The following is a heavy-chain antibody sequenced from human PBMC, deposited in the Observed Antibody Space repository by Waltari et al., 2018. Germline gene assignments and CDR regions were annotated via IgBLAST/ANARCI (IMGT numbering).Heavy chain of an antibody. J-gene: IGHJ5*02. CDR3: ARVSERITIFGVLRWFDP. CDR2: IIPIFGTA. Sequence: QVQLVQSGAEVKKPGSSVKVSCKASGGTFSSYAISWVRQAPGQGLEWMGGIIPIFGTANYAQKFQGRVTITADESTSTAYMELSSLRSEDTAVYYCARVSERITIFGVLRWFDPWGQGTLVTVSS. D-gene: IGHD3-3*01. V-gene: IGHV1-69*01. CDR1: GGTFSSYA.